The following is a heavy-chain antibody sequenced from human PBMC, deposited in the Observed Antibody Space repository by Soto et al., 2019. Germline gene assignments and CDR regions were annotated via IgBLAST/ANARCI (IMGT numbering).Heavy chain of an antibody. CDR3: ARGNCSGGSCSPYYGLDV. Sequence: SETLSLTCTVSGGSISSGGYFWSWIRQHPGKGLEWIGYIYYTGSSYYNPSLKSRVTISVDTSKNQLSLKLSSVTAADTAVYCCARGNCSGGSCSPYYGLDVWGQGTTVTVSS. D-gene: IGHD2-15*01. V-gene: IGHV4-31*03. CDR1: GGSISSGGYF. J-gene: IGHJ6*02. CDR2: IYYTGSS.